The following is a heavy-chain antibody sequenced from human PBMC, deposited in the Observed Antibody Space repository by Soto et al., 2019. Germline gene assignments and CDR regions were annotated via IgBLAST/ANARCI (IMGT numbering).Heavy chain of an antibody. CDR3: ARAGRVSPYGMDL. J-gene: IGHJ6*02. CDR1: GYTFTYRY. CDR2: ITPSNGNT. V-gene: IGHV1-45*02. D-gene: IGHD2-8*01. Sequence: QMQLVQSGAEVKKTGSSVKVSCKASGYTFTYRYLHWVRQAPGQALEWMGWITPSNGNTNYGQKFQDVVTITRYRPMNTVYMKLRRPRSEDAAMFYCARAGRVSPYGMDLWGQGTTVTVSS.